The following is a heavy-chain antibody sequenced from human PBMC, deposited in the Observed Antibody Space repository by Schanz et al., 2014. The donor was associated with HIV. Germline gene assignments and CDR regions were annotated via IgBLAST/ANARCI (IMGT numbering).Heavy chain of an antibody. J-gene: IGHJ3*01. CDR2: IIPITGTP. V-gene: IGHV1-69*01. D-gene: IGHD3-22*01. Sequence: QVQLVQSGAEVKKPGASVKVSCKASGGTFSSNAISWVRQAPGQGLEWMGGIIPITGTPKYAQKFQGRVTITADESTSTANMELSSLRYEDTAMYYCASYDSSGFYDVPDAFDFWGQGTMVTVSS. CDR3: ASYDSSGFYDVPDAFDF. CDR1: GGTFSSNA.